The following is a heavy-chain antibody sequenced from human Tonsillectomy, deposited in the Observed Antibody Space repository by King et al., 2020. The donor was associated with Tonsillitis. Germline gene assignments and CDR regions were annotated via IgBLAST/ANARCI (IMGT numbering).Heavy chain of an antibody. CDR1: GFTFSNAW. J-gene: IGHJ4*02. CDR3: TTAIVGANLFDY. D-gene: IGHD1-26*01. Sequence: VQLVESGGGLVKPGGSLRLSCAASGFTFSNAWMNWVRQAPGKGLEWFGRIKTKTDGGTPDYAAPVKGRFPIPRDDSKNTLYLQMNSLKTEDTAVYYCTTAIVGANLFDYWGQGTLVTVSS. V-gene: IGHV3-15*07. CDR2: IKTKTDGGTP.